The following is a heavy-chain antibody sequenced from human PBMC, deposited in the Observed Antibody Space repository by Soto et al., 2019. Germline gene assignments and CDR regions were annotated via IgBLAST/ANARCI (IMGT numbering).Heavy chain of an antibody. CDR3: ARGGGSIAARPDDY. J-gene: IGHJ4*02. Sequence: PSETLSLTCAVYGGSFSGYYWSWIRQPPGKGLEWIGEINHSGSTNYNPSLKSRVTISVDTSKNQFSLKLSSVTAADTAVYYCARGGGSIAARPDDYWGQGTLVTVSS. CDR2: INHSGST. D-gene: IGHD6-6*01. CDR1: GGSFSGYY. V-gene: IGHV4-34*01.